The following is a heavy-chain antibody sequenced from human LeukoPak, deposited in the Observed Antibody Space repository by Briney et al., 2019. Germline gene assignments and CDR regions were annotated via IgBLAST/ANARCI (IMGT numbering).Heavy chain of an antibody. Sequence: GESLKISCKGSGYSFTSYWIGWVRQMPGKGLGWMGIIYPGDSDTRYSPSFQGQVTISADKSISTASLQWSSLQPSDTAMYYCGRPAGGRDGYPPIDYWCQGTLVTVSS. J-gene: IGHJ4*02. V-gene: IGHV5-51*01. D-gene: IGHD5-24*01. CDR3: GRPAGGRDGYPPIDY. CDR1: GYSFTSYW. CDR2: IYPGDSDT.